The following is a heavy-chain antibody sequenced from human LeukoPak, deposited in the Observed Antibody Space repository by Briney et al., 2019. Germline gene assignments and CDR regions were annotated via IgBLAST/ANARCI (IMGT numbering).Heavy chain of an antibody. Sequence: ASRKLSSKASGYTFTGYDMHWVRQAPGQGLEWRGGIIPIFATANHAQKFQGRVTITADESTSTAYMEVSSLRSEDTAVYYCARVRIVATIFASFDPWGQGTRVTVSS. CDR3: ARVRIVATIFASFDP. V-gene: IGHV1-69*13. D-gene: IGHD5-12*01. CDR1: GYTFTGYD. J-gene: IGHJ5*02. CDR2: IIPIFATA.